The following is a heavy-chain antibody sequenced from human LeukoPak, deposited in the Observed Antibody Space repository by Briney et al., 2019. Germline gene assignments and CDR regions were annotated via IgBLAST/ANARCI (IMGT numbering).Heavy chain of an antibody. D-gene: IGHD3-3*01. J-gene: IGHJ4*02. Sequence: GGSLRLSCAASGFTFSSYAMSWIRQAPGKGLEWVSYISSGTTTYYADSVKGRFTISRDNAGNSLYLQMSSLRAEDTAVYYCAKDVKVLYPSYYFDYWGQGTLVTVSS. V-gene: IGHV3-11*01. CDR1: GFTFSSYA. CDR3: AKDVKVLYPSYYFDY. CDR2: ISSGTTT.